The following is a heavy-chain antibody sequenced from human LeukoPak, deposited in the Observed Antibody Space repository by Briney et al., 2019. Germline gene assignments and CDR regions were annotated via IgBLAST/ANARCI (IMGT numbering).Heavy chain of an antibody. CDR3: ARDMLFGESVYNWFDP. V-gene: IGHV3-30*03. CDR2: ISYDGSST. Sequence: PGGSLRLSCIGSGFTFNMYGMHWVRQAPGKGLEWLAHISYDGSSTYHADSVKGRFIISRDNSKNSSFPQMNSLRTEDTAVYFCARDMLFGESVYNWFDPWGQGTLVTVSS. J-gene: IGHJ5*02. CDR1: GFTFNMYG. D-gene: IGHD3/OR15-3a*01.